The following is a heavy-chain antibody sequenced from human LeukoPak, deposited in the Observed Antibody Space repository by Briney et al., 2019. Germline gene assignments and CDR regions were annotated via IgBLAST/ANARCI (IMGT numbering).Heavy chain of an antibody. V-gene: IGHV1-46*01. Sequence: ASVKVSCKASGYTFTSYYMHWVRQAPGQGLEWMGIINPSGGSTSYAQKFQGRVTMTRDTSTSTAYMELSSLRSEDTAVYYCARPLNDYGDWKLLDYWGQGTLVTVSS. CDR3: ARPLNDYGDWKLLDY. J-gene: IGHJ4*02. CDR2: INPSGGST. D-gene: IGHD4-17*01. CDR1: GYTFTSYY.